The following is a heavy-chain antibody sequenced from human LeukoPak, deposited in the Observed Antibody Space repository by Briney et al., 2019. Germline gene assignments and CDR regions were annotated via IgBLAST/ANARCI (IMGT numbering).Heavy chain of an antibody. CDR1: GFTFSSYA. CDR3: AKDDDYGGTTATSNDY. D-gene: IGHD4-23*01. V-gene: IGHV3-23*01. Sequence: GGSLRLSCAASGFTFSSYAMSWVRQAPGEGLEWVSTISGSGRSTYYADSEKGRFTISRDNSKNTLYLQMNSLRAEDTALFFCAKDDDYGGTTATSNDYWGQGTLVTVSS. J-gene: IGHJ4*02. CDR2: ISGSGRST.